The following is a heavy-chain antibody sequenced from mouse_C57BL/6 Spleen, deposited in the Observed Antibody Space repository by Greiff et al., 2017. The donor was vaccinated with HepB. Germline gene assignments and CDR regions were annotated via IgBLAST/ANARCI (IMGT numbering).Heavy chain of an antibody. Sequence: QVQLQQPGTELVKPGASVKLSCKASGYTFTRYWMHWVKQRPGHGLEWIGNINPSNGGTNYNEKFKSKATLTVDKSSSTAYMQLSSLTSEDAAVYYCARKGGLLQGYFDYWGQGTTLTVSS. CDR3: ARKGGLLQGYFDY. D-gene: IGHD2-3*01. CDR1: GYTFTRYW. J-gene: IGHJ2*01. CDR2: INPSNGGT. V-gene: IGHV1-53*01.